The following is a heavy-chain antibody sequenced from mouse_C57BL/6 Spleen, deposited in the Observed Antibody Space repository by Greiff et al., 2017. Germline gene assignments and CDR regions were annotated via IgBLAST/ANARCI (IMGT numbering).Heavy chain of an antibody. D-gene: IGHD2-1*01. CDR2: INYDGSST. CDR1: GFTFSDYY. Sequence: EVQLQESEGGLVQPGSSMKLSCTASGFTFSDYYMAWVRQVPEKGLEWVANINYDGSSTYYLATLKSRFIISRDNAKNILYLQMSSLKSQATDTYYGARDRGYYGNYWYIDVWGTGTTVTVSS. CDR3: ARDRGYYGNYWYIDV. V-gene: IGHV5-16*01. J-gene: IGHJ1*03.